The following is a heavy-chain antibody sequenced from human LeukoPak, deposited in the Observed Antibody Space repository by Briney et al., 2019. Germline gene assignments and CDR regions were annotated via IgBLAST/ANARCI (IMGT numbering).Heavy chain of an antibody. CDR3: ERGLLPPIAVAGTVYGY. CDR2: ISAYNGNT. CDR1: GSTFTSYG. Sequence: AAVKVSRKASGSTFTSYGISGVRQPPAQGREGMGWISAYNGNTNYTHKLHGRVTMTTNTTTSTDNTELRSLRSDDAAVNDWERGLLPPIAVAGTVYGYWGQGTLVTVSS. D-gene: IGHD6-19*01. V-gene: IGHV1-18*01. J-gene: IGHJ4*02.